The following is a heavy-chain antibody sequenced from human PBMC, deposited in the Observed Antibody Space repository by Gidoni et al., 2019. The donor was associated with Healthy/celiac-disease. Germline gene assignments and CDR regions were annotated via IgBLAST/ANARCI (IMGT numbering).Heavy chain of an antibody. CDR2: ISSSGSTI. V-gene: IGHV3-48*03. Sequence: LRLSCAASGFTFSSYEMNWVRQAPGKGLEWVSYISSSGSTIYYADSVKGRFTISRDNAKNSLYLQMNSLRAEDTAVYYCARDGASSSWSGLGGMDVWGQGTTVTVSS. J-gene: IGHJ6*02. CDR3: ARDGASSSWSGLGGMDV. CDR1: GFTFSSYE. D-gene: IGHD6-13*01.